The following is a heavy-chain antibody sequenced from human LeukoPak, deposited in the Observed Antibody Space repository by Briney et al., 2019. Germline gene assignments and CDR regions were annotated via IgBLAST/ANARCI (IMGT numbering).Heavy chain of an antibody. Sequence: SLRLSRAASGFTFEDHVMHWVRQAPGKGLEWVSSISWSGDRMGYADAVKGRFTISRDNAKNSLFLHMNSLRVEDTALYYCAKDLGGSATTVCGQGTLVTVSS. J-gene: IGHJ4*02. CDR2: ISWSGDRM. CDR1: GFTFEDHV. D-gene: IGHD2-2*01. V-gene: IGHV3-9*01. CDR3: AKDLGGSATTV.